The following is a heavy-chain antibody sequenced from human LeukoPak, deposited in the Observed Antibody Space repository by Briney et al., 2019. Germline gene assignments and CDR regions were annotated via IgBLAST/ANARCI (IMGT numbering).Heavy chain of an antibody. CDR2: ISSSGSTI. CDR3: AELGITMIGGV. Sequence: SGGSLRLSCAASGFTLSSYEMNWVRQVPVKGLEWVSYISSSGSTIYYADSVKGRFTISRDNAKNSLYLQMNSLRAEDTAVYYCAELGITMIGGVWGKGTTVTISS. V-gene: IGHV3-48*03. CDR1: GFTLSSYE. J-gene: IGHJ6*04. D-gene: IGHD3-10*02.